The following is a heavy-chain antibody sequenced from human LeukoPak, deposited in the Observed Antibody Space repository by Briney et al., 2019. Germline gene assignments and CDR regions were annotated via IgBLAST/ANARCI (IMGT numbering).Heavy chain of an antibody. Sequence: GGSLRLSCAASGFTFSSYAMHWVRQAPGKGLEWVAVISYDGSNKYYADSVKGRFTISRDNSKNTLYLQMNSLRAEDTAVYYCARDPTYYYDSSGYFNWFDPWGQGTLVTVSS. CDR2: ISYDGSNK. D-gene: IGHD3-22*01. CDR3: ARDPTYYYDSSGYFNWFDP. V-gene: IGHV3-30*04. J-gene: IGHJ5*02. CDR1: GFTFSSYA.